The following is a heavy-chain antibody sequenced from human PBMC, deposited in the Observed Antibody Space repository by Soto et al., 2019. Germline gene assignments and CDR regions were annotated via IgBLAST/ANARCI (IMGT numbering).Heavy chain of an antibody. J-gene: IGHJ5*02. Sequence: QVQLVESGGGMVQPGRSLRLSCAASGFTFSSYAMHWVRQAPGKGLEWVAVISYDGSNKYYADSVKGRFTISRDNSKNTLYLQMNSLRAEDTAVYYCARVTDPWGQGTLVTVSS. CDR2: ISYDGSNK. V-gene: IGHV3-30-3*01. CDR3: ARVTDP. CDR1: GFTFSSYA.